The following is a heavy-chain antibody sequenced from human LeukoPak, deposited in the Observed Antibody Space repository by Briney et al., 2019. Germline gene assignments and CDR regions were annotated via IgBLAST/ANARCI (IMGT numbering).Heavy chain of an antibody. CDR2: IYYSGST. Sequence: SETLSLTCTVSGGSTSSYYWSWIRQPPGKGLEWIGYIYYSGSTNYNPSLKSRVTISVDTSKNQFSLKLSSVTAADTAVYYCARETVAGHRTFDYWGQGTLVTVSS. D-gene: IGHD6-19*01. J-gene: IGHJ4*02. V-gene: IGHV4-59*01. CDR1: GGSTSSYY. CDR3: ARETVAGHRTFDY.